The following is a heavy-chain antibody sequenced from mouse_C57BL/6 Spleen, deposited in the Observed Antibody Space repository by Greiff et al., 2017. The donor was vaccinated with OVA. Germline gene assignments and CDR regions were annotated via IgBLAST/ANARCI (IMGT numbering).Heavy chain of an antibody. Sequence: VQLVESGPELVKPGASVKISCKASGYSFTSYYIHWVKQRPGQGLEWIGWIYPGSGNTKYNEKFKGKATLTADTSSSTAYMQLSSLTSEDSAVYYCANWDVGYWGQGTTLTVSS. J-gene: IGHJ2*01. CDR1: GYSFTSYY. V-gene: IGHV1-66*01. CDR2: IYPGSGNT. CDR3: ANWDVGY. D-gene: IGHD4-1*01.